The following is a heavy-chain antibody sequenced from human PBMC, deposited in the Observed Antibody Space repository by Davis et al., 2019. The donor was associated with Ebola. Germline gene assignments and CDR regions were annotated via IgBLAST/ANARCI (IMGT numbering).Heavy chain of an antibody. D-gene: IGHD3-16*01. CDR3: ARGCRATVLMGEWYFDL. J-gene: IGHJ2*01. V-gene: IGHV1-2*04. Sequence: AASVKVSCKASGYTFTGYYMHWVRQAPGQGLEWMGWINPSSGGTNYAQKFQGWVTMTWDTSISTAYMDVSRLTSDDTAVYYCARGCRATVLMGEWYFDLWGRGTLVTVSS. CDR2: INPSSGGT. CDR1: GYTFTGYY.